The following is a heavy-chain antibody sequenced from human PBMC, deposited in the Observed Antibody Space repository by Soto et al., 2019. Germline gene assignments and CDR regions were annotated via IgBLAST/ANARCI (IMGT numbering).Heavy chain of an antibody. V-gene: IGHV1-8*01. CDR2: MNPNSGNT. Sequence: QVQLVQSGAEVKKPGASVKVSCKASGYTFTSYDINWVRQATGQGLEWMGWMNPNSGNTGYAQKFQGRVTMTRNTSTSTAYMEVSGLRAEDTAVYYCARVLESSGSTETTFWYFDLWGRGTLVTVSS. CDR1: GYTFTSYD. J-gene: IGHJ2*01. CDR3: ARVLESSGSTETTFWYFDL. D-gene: IGHD3-10*01.